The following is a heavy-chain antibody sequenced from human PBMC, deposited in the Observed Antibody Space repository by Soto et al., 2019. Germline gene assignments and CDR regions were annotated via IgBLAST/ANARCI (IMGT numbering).Heavy chain of an antibody. CDR1: CGSISSSNW. D-gene: IGHD3-3*01. Sequence: SETLSLTCAVSCGSISSSNWWGWVRQPPGKGLEWIGEIYHSGSTNYNPSLKSRVTISVDKSKNQFSLKLSSVTAADTAVYYCARDLGDFWSGYNYYYYGMDVWGQGTTVTVSS. V-gene: IGHV4-4*02. CDR2: IYHSGST. J-gene: IGHJ6*02. CDR3: ARDLGDFWSGYNYYYYGMDV.